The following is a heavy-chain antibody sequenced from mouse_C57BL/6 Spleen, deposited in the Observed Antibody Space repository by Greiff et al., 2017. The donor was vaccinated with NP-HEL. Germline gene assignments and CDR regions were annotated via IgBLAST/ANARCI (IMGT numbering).Heavy chain of an antibody. Sequence: QVHVKQSGAELARPGASVKLSCKASGYTFTSYGISWVKQRTGQGLEWIGEIYPRSGNTYYNEKFKGKATLTADKSSSTAYMELRSLTSEDSAVYFCARRDDEGFAYWGQGTLVTVSA. CDR3: ARRDDEGFAY. CDR1: GYTFTSYG. V-gene: IGHV1-81*01. J-gene: IGHJ3*01. D-gene: IGHD2-14*01. CDR2: IYPRSGNT.